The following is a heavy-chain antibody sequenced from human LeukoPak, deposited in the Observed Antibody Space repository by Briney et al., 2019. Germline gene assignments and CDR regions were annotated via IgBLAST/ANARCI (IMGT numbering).Heavy chain of an antibody. CDR2: ISNSGSTI. V-gene: IGHV3-48*03. Sequence: GGSLRLSCTASGFTFSDYEMNWVRQATGKGLEWVAYISNSGSTINYAGSVKGRFTISRDNAKNSLYLQMNSLRAEDTAVYYCAELGITMIGGVWGKGTTVTISS. CDR1: GFTFSDYE. D-gene: IGHD3-10*02. J-gene: IGHJ6*04. CDR3: AELGITMIGGV.